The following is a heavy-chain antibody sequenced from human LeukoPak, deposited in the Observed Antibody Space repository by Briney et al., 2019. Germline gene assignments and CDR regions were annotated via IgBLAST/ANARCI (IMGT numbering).Heavy chain of an antibody. Sequence: PGGSLRLSCAASGFILSSYWMHWVRQAPGKGLVWVARGNSDGSSTSYADSVKGRFSISRDNAKNTLYLQMNSPRAEDTAVYYCLRGRFGDYSWDQGTLVTVSS. D-gene: IGHD3-10*01. CDR2: GNSDGSST. V-gene: IGHV3-74*01. CDR3: LRGRFGDYS. CDR1: GFILSSYW. J-gene: IGHJ4*02.